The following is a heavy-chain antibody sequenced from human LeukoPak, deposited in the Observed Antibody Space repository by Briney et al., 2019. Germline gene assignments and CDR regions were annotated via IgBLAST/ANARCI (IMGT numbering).Heavy chain of an antibody. CDR1: GGSITTHV. CDR3: ARVGAYNGYDYVDY. V-gene: IGHV4-59*11. CDR2: MYYSGST. D-gene: IGHD5-12*01. Sequence: SGTLSLTCIVSGGSITTHVWSWIRQPPGKGLEWVGHMYYSGSTNYNPSLKSRVNISVDKSQNQFSLKLSSVTAADTAVYFCARVGAYNGYDYVDYWGQGILVTVSS. J-gene: IGHJ4*02.